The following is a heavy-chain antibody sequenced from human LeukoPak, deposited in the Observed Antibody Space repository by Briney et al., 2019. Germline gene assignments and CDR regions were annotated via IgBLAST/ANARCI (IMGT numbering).Heavy chain of an antibody. CDR3: ARRKRGSGGPFDY. Sequence: SETLSLTCTVSGGSISDYYWTWIRQSPGTGLEWIGYMDYSGSTAYKPSLKSRVTISIDTSKKQFSLELSSVTAADTAIYFCARRKRGSGGPFDYWGQGTLVTVSS. CDR1: GGSISDYY. V-gene: IGHV4-59*08. CDR2: MDYSGST. J-gene: IGHJ4*02. D-gene: IGHD6-19*01.